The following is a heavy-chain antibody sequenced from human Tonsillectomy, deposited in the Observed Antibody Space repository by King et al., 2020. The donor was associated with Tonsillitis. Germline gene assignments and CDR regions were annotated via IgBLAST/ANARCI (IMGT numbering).Heavy chain of an antibody. J-gene: IGHJ4*02. D-gene: IGHD3-22*01. CDR3: AGSPYYYDSLHY. CDR2: ISYDGSTK. V-gene: IGHV3-33*05. CDR1: GFSFSDYG. Sequence: VQLVESGGGVVQPGRSLRLTCAASGFSFSDYGMHWVRQAPGKGLEWVAAISYDGSTKYYADSVRGRFTISRDRLRKTLYLQMNSLRAEDTAVYYCAGSPYYYDSLHYWGQGTLVTVSS.